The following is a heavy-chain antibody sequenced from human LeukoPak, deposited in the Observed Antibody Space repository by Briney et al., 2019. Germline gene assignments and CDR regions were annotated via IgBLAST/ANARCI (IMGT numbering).Heavy chain of an antibody. Sequence: ASVKVSCKASGYTFTSYGISWVRQAPGQGLEWMGWISAYNGNTNYAQKLQGRVTMTTDTSTSTAYMELRSLGSDDTAVYYCAREDYYDSSGYYAFDYWGQGTLVTVSS. J-gene: IGHJ4*02. V-gene: IGHV1-18*01. CDR2: ISAYNGNT. D-gene: IGHD3-22*01. CDR1: GYTFTSYG. CDR3: AREDYYDSSGYYAFDY.